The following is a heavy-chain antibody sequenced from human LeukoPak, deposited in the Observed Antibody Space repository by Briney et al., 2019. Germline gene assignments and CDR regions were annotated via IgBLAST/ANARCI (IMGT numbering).Heavy chain of an antibody. V-gene: IGHV4-30-2*01. D-gene: IGHD4-17*01. CDR1: GGSISSGGYS. CDR2: IYHSGST. CDR3: ARRTVTPPWWYFDL. J-gene: IGHJ2*01. Sequence: SETLSLTCAVSGGSISSGGYSWSWIRQPPGKGLEWIGYIYHSGSTYYNPSLKSRVTISVDRSKNQFSLKLSSVTAADTAVYYCARRTVTPPWWYFDLWGRGTLVTVSS.